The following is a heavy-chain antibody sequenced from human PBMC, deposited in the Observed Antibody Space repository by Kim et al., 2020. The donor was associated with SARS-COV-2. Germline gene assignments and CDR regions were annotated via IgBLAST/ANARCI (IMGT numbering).Heavy chain of an antibody. V-gene: IGHV3-33*01. CDR1: GFTFSSYG. Sequence: GGSLRLSCAASGFTFSSYGMHWVRQAPGKGLEWVAVIWYDGSNKYYADSVKGRFTISRDNSKNTLYLQMNSLRAEDTAVYYCARDLGVGSYRDYWGQGTLVTVSS. CDR3: ARDLGVGSYRDY. J-gene: IGHJ4*02. CDR2: IWYDGSNK. D-gene: IGHD1-26*01.